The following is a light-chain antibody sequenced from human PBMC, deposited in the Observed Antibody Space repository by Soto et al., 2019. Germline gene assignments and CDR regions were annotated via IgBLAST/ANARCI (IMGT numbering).Light chain of an antibody. CDR2: SAS. Sequence: DIQMTQSPSSLSASVGDRVTISCRAAQSISTYLNWYQQKPGTAPRLLIYSASSVETGVPPRFSGSGSGRDFTLTISTLRHEDIEPHLCQQSYPSTPWTFGQGTKVDIK. V-gene: IGKV1-39*01. CDR3: QQSYPSTPWT. CDR1: QSISTY. J-gene: IGKJ1*01.